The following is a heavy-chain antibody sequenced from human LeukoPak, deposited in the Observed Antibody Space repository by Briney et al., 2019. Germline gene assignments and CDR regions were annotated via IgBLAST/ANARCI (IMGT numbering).Heavy chain of an antibody. Sequence: SETLSLTCAVYGGSFSGYYWNWIRQPPGKGLEWIGEINHSGSTNYNPSLKSRVTISVDTSKNQFSLKLSSVTAADTAVYYCASRLYSSSSQFRDYWGQGTLVTVSS. CDR3: ASRLYSSSSQFRDY. V-gene: IGHV4-34*01. D-gene: IGHD6-6*01. CDR2: INHSGST. CDR1: GGSFSGYY. J-gene: IGHJ4*02.